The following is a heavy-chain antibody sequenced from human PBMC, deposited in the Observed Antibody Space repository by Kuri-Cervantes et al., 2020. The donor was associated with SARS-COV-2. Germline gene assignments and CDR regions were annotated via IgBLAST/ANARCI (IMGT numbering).Heavy chain of an antibody. CDR1: GFIFNTYW. V-gene: IGHV3-21*01. D-gene: IGHD6-13*01. J-gene: IGHJ4*02. CDR3: AREGQAYSSSWYADY. Sequence: GGSLRLSCAASGFIFNTYWMSWVRQAPGKGLVWVSRINPDGSYTNNADSVKGRFTISRDNAKNSLYLQMNSLRAEDTAVYYCAREGQAYSSSWYADYWGQGTLVTVSS. CDR2: INPDGSYT.